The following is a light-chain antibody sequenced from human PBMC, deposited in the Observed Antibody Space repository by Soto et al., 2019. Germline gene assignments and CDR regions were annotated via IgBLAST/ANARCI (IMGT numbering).Light chain of an antibody. J-gene: IGKJ5*01. Sequence: EIVMTQSPGTRSLSPGERATLSFRSSQSVSSSYLAWYQQKPGQAPRVLIYGSYHRATGIPDRFSGSGSGTDFSLTITRLEHEDFAVHYCQQYGDSLSITFGQGTRLEIK. CDR3: QQYGDSLSIT. CDR1: QSVSSSY. V-gene: IGKV3-20*01. CDR2: GSY.